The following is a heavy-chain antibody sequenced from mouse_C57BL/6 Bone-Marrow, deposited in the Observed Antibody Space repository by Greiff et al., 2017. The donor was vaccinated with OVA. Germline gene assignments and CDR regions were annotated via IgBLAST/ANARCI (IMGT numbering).Heavy chain of an antibody. D-gene: IGHD1-1*01. Sequence: QVHVKQPGTELVKPGASVKLSCKASGYTFTSYWMHWVKQRPGQGLEWIGNINPSNGGTNYNEKFKSKATLTVDKSSSTAYMQLSSLTSEDSAVYYCARSGRSHYYGSSCDYWGQGTTLTVSS. J-gene: IGHJ2*01. CDR2: INPSNGGT. CDR1: GYTFTSYW. CDR3: ARSGRSHYYGSSCDY. V-gene: IGHV1-53*01.